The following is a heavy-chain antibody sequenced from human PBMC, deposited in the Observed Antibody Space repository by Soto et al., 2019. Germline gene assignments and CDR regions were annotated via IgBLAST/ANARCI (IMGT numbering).Heavy chain of an antibody. CDR3: ASSAIVCRELNTLFDP. D-gene: IGHD1-26*01. V-gene: IGHV4-59*01. J-gene: IGHJ5*02. CDR2: TYYGGTT. CDR1: GAAINGSH. Sequence: PLETLCLTFNVYGAAINGSHWTCIRKNLWKPLEVIVYTYYGGTTNYNPSLKSRLTLSVDTSKNQIFLRLNSVTAADTAVYYCASSAIVCRELNTLFDPWGQG.